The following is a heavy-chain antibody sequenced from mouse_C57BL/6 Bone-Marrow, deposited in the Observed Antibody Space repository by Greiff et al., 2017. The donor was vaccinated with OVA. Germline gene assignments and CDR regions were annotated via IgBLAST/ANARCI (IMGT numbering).Heavy chain of an antibody. D-gene: IGHD1-1*01. Sequence: VKLKESGPGLVAPSQSLSITCTVSGFSLTSYGVHWVRQPPGKGLEWLVVIWSDGSTTYNSALKSRLSISKDNSKSQVFLKMNSLQTDDTAMYYCARDYGSSPWYFDVWGTGTTVTVSS. CDR3: ARDYGSSPWYFDV. V-gene: IGHV2-6*03. CDR1: GFSLTSYG. CDR2: IWSDGST. J-gene: IGHJ1*03.